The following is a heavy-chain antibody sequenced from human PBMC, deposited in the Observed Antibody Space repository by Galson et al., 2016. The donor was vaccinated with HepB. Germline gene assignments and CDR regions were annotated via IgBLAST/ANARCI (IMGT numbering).Heavy chain of an antibody. CDR1: GLTFNNYA. Sequence: SLRLSCAASGLTFNNYAMHWVRQAPGKGLEYVSSIGINGGTICYADSVKGRFTISRDNFKNTLYLQMNSLRAEDTAVYYCAKRYCSGGSCYHVDHWGQGTLVTVSS. V-gene: IGHV3-64*04. D-gene: IGHD2-15*01. J-gene: IGHJ5*02. CDR3: AKRYCSGGSCYHVDH. CDR2: IGINGGTI.